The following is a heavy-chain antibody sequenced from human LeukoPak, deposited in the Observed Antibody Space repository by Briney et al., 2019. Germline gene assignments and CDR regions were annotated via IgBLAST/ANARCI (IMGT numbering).Heavy chain of an antibody. V-gene: IGHV3-48*03. CDR2: INTNGGTI. Sequence: GGSLRLSCAASGFTFSTYELNWVRQAPGKGLEWVAYINTNGGTIHYGDSVQGRFTISRDNAKSSVYLQMNSLRAEDTGLYYCARGGQVWHYWGQGTLVTVSS. D-gene: IGHD5-18*01. J-gene: IGHJ4*02. CDR3: ARGGQVWHY. CDR1: GFTFSTYE.